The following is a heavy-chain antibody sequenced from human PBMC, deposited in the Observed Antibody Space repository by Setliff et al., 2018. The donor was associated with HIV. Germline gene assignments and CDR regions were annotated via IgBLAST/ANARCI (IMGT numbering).Heavy chain of an antibody. CDR3: ARSLVPSGYYYGRHAFDI. D-gene: IGHD3-22*01. CDR1: GASIRGHY. J-gene: IGHJ3*02. V-gene: IGHV4-59*08. CDR2: IYYSGNT. Sequence: PSETLSLTCSVSGASIRGHYWSWIRQSPGKGLEWIENIYYSGNTNYNPSFKSRVTISVDTSKNQFSLRVNSVTAADTAVYYCARSLVPSGYYYGRHAFDIWGQGTKVTVSS.